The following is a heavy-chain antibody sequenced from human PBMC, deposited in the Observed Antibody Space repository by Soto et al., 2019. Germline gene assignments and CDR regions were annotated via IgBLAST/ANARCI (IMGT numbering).Heavy chain of an antibody. CDR1: GFPFSSYA. CDR2: ISGSGVLT. D-gene: IGHD3-16*01. Sequence: EMQLLESGGGLVQPGGSLRLSCVASGFPFSSYAMSWVHQTPGQGLEWVSGISGSGVLTYYADSVKGRFTISRDNSNNTLSPQVHTLRVLGTAVSFCAKGGYYSVFDIWGQGTMVTVSA. J-gene: IGHJ3*02. V-gene: IGHV3-23*01. CDR3: AKGGYYSVFDI.